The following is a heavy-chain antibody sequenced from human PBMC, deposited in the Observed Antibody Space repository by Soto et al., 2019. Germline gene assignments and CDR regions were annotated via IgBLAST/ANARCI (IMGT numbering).Heavy chain of an antibody. CDR2: INPSGGST. D-gene: IGHD5-18*01. V-gene: IGHV1-46*01. Sequence: GASVKVSCKASGYTFTSYYMHWVQHAPGQGLEWMGIINPSGGSTSYAQKFQGRVTMTRDTSTSTVYMELSSLRSEDTAVYYCALRGGYSYGYDYWGQGTLVTVSS. CDR1: GYTFTSYY. J-gene: IGHJ4*02. CDR3: ALRGGYSYGYDY.